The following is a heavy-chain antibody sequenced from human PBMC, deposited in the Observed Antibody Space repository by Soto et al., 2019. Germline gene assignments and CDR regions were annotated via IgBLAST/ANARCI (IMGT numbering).Heavy chain of an antibody. CDR2: IIPIFGTA. J-gene: IGHJ6*02. D-gene: IGHD2-2*01. Sequence: SVKVSCKASGGTFSSYAISWVRQAPGQRLEWMGGIIPIFGTANYAQKFQGRVTITADESTSTAYMELSSLRSEDTAVYYCAGDIVLVPARGSYYYYGMDVWGQGTTVTVSS. V-gene: IGHV1-69*13. CDR3: AGDIVLVPARGSYYYYGMDV. CDR1: GGTFSSYA.